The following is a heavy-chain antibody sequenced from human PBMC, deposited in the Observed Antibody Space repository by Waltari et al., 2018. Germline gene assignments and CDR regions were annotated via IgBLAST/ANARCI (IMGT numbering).Heavy chain of an antibody. CDR2: IYYSGST. J-gene: IGHJ4*02. CDR3: ARGSGSGSYHNFDY. Sequence: QVQLQESGPGLVKPSETLSLTCTVSGGSISSYYWSWIRQPPGKGLEWIGYIYYSGSTNYNPSPKSRVTISVDTSKNQFSLKLSSVTAADTAVYYCARGSGSGSYHNFDYWGQGTLVTVSS. CDR1: GGSISSYY. V-gene: IGHV4-59*01. D-gene: IGHD3-10*01.